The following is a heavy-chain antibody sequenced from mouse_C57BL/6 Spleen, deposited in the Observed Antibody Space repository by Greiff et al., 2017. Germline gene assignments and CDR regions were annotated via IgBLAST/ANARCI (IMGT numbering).Heavy chain of an antibody. J-gene: IGHJ4*01. CDR1: GYAFTNYL. Sequence: QVQLQQSGAELVRPGTSVKVSCKASGYAFTNYLMEWVKQRPGQGLEWIGVINPGSGGTNYNDKFKGKATLTADKSSSTTYMQLSSLTSEDSAVYFCERLSNYGSMDYWGQGTTVTVSS. CDR3: ERLSNYGSMDY. V-gene: IGHV1-54*01. CDR2: INPGSGGT. D-gene: IGHD2-5*01.